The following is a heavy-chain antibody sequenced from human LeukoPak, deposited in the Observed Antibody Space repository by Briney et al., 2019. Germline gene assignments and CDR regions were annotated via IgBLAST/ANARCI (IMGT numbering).Heavy chain of an antibody. D-gene: IGHD6-13*01. Sequence: SETLSLTCTVSGGSISSHYWSWIRQPPGKGLEWIGYIFYSGSTNHNPSLKSRVTISVDTSKNLFSLKLSSVTAADTAMYYCARGFSSSWYFDYWGQGTPVTVSS. CDR1: GGSISSHY. J-gene: IGHJ4*02. CDR2: IFYSGST. CDR3: ARGFSSSWYFDY. V-gene: IGHV4-59*11.